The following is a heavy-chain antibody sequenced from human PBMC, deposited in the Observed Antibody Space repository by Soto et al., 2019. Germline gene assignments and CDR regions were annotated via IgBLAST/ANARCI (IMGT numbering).Heavy chain of an antibody. J-gene: IGHJ6*02. Sequence: GGSLRLSCAASGFTVSSNYMRWVREAPGKGLEWVSVIYSGGSTYYADSVKGRFTISRDNSKNTLYLQMNSLRAEDTAVYYCARGWEGGYSYEPYYYGMDVWGQGTTVTVSS. CDR3: ARGWEGGYSYEPYYYGMDV. CDR2: IYSGGST. D-gene: IGHD5-18*01. CDR1: GFTVSSNY. V-gene: IGHV3-53*01.